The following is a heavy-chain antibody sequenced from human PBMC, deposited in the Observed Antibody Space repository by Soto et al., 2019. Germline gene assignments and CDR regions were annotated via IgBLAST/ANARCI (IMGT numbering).Heavy chain of an antibody. V-gene: IGHV1-2*04. CDR2: INPNSGGT. J-gene: IGHJ4*02. CDR1: GYTFTGYY. Sequence: ASVKVSCKASGYTFTGYYMHWVRQAPGQGLEWMGWINPNSGGTNYAQKFQGWVTMTRDTSISTAYMELSRLRSDDTAVYYCARGVTPDTSPLNYWGQGTLVTVSS. CDR3: ARGVTPDTSPLNY.